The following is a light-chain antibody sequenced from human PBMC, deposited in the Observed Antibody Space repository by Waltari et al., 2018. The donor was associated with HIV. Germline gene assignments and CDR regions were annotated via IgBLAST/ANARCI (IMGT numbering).Light chain of an antibody. CDR1: QDIRTD. CDR2: YPS. V-gene: IGKV1-17*01. J-gene: IGKJ1*01. CDR3: LQHISFPRT. Sequence: DIQMTQSPSSLSASVGDRVTITCRASQDIRTDLAWYQQKPGKAPKRLIYYPSTLQSGVPSRFSGSGSGTEFTLTISSLQPEDFATYYCLQHISFPRTFGQGTRVEIK.